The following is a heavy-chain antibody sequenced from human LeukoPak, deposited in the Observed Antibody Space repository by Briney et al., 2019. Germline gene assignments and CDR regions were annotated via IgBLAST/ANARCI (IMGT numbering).Heavy chain of an antibody. J-gene: IGHJ6*03. CDR1: GFTFSSYG. CDR2: ISGSGGST. V-gene: IGHV3-23*01. Sequence: PGGSLRLSCAASGFTFSSYGMSWVRQAPGKGLEWVSAISGSGGSTYYADSVKGRFAISRDNSKNTLYLQMNSLRAEDTAVYYCAKADYDSSGYYYYYYYMDVWGKGTTVTVSS. D-gene: IGHD3-22*01. CDR3: AKADYDSSGYYYYYYYMDV.